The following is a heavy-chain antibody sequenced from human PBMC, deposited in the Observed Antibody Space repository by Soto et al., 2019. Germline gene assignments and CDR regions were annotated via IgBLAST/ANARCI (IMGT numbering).Heavy chain of an antibody. CDR2: IYYSGNT. D-gene: IGHD3-22*01. Sequence: QVQLQESGPGLVKPSQTLSLTCNVSGGSISSSGYYWNWIRQNPGKGLEWVGYIYYSGNTYYNPSLKSRVTKSGDTSKNQFSLKLSSVTAADTAVYYCARGRRGYSSGYPPFDYWGQGTLVTVSS. J-gene: IGHJ4*02. V-gene: IGHV4-31*03. CDR1: GGSISSSGYY. CDR3: ARGRRGYSSGYPPFDY.